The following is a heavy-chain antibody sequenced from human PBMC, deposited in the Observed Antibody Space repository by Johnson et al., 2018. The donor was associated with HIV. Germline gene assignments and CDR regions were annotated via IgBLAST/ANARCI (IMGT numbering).Heavy chain of an antibody. CDR3: AKDTRTTTVTPGALNI. CDR1: GFTFDDYA. J-gene: IGHJ3*02. V-gene: IGHV3-43D*03. Sequence: VQLVESGGVVVQPGGSLRLSCAASGFTFDDYAMHWVRQAPGKGLEWVSVISWDGGSTYYADSVKGRFTISRDNSKNSLYLQMNSLRVEDTALYYCAKDTRTTTVTPGALNIWGQGTMVTVSS. CDR2: ISWDGGST. D-gene: IGHD4-11*01.